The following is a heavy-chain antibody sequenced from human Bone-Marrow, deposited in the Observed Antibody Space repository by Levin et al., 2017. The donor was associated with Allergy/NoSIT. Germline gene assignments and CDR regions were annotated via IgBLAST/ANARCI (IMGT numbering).Heavy chain of an antibody. J-gene: IGHJ3*02. CDR3: ASGGSLDAFHI. CDR1: AYMFTNYY. Sequence: ESLKISCKASAYMFTNYYMHWVRQAPGQGLEWMGVINPSGGSTHYAQKFQGRVTMTRDPSTTAVYMELSSLRSEDTAVYYCASGGSLDAFHIWGQGTMVTVSS. CDR2: INPSGGST. V-gene: IGHV1-46*01. D-gene: IGHD2-15*01.